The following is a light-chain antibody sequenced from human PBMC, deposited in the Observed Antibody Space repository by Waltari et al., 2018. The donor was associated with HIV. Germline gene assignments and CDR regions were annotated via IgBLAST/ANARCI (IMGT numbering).Light chain of an antibody. J-gene: IGKJ4*01. Sequence: EIILTQSPGTLSLSPGDRASLSCWASQSISTSHLAWYQQKPGQPPRLLIYGASTRATGVPNRFSGSGSGTDFTLAISGLEPEDFAVYYCQQSRRLPLTFGGGTKVEIK. V-gene: IGKV3-20*01. CDR3: QQSRRLPLT. CDR1: QSISTSH. CDR2: GAS.